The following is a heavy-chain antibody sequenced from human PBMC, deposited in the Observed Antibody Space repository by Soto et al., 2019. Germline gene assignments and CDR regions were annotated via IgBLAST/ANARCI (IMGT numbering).Heavy chain of an antibody. J-gene: IGHJ4*02. CDR1: GFTFSIYA. D-gene: IGHD1-26*01. V-gene: IGHV3-23*01. CDR3: ARIGWTAAAADWEFDH. Sequence: GESLRLSCAASGFTFSIYAMSWIRQAPGKGLEWVSAFRGSDDTTYYADSVKGRFTISRDTSKDTLYLQMNSLRVEDTAIYYCARIGWTAAAADWEFDHRGQGTLVTASS. CDR2: FRGSDDTT.